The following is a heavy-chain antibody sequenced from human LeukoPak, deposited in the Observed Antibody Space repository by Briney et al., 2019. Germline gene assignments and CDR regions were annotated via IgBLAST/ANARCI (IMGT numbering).Heavy chain of an antibody. CDR1: SGSISTYY. Sequence: SSETLSLTCTVSSGSISTYYWSWIRQPPGKRLEWIGFTHYTGSTNYNPSLKSRVTISVDTSKNQFSLKLNSVTAADTAVYYCARSSGSRYYIDYWGQGTLVTVSS. CDR3: ARSSGSRYYIDY. J-gene: IGHJ4*02. V-gene: IGHV4-59*01. CDR2: THYTGST. D-gene: IGHD1-26*01.